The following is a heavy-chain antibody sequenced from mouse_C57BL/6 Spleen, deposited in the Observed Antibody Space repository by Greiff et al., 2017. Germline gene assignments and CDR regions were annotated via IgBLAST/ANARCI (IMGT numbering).Heavy chain of an antibody. V-gene: IGHV1-31*01. D-gene: IGHD2-2*01. J-gene: IGHJ2*01. CDR1: GYSFTGYY. CDR2: IYPYNGVS. Sequence: EVQLQPSGPELVKPGASVTISCKASGYSFTGYYMHWVKQSHGNILDWIGYIYPYNGVSSYNQKFKGKATLTVDKSSSTAYMELRSLTSEDSAGYDWARKYGYDEGDFDYWGQGTTLTVSS. CDR3: ARKYGYDEGDFDY.